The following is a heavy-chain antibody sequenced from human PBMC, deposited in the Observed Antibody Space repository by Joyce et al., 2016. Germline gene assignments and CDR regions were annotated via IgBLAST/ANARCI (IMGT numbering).Heavy chain of an antibody. J-gene: IGHJ6*02. CDR3: AREDNQLYYYYGMDV. Sequence: QLQLQESGPGLVKPSETLSLTCTVSGGSISSSSYYWGWIRQPPGKGLEWIGSNYYSGSTHYNPSLKIRVTISVDTSKNQFSLKLSSVTAADTAVYYCAREDNQLYYYYGMDVWGQGTTVTVSS. CDR2: NYYSGST. CDR1: GGSISSSSYY. D-gene: IGHD2-2*01. V-gene: IGHV4-39*07.